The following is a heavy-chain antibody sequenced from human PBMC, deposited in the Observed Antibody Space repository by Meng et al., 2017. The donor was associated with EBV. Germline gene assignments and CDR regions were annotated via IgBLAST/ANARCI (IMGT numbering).Heavy chain of an antibody. J-gene: IGHJ4*02. CDR2: INPNSGGT. CDR1: VYTFTGYY. CDR3: ARVGIAVAGTGDY. Sequence: HSWAEVSEPGPSVTSSFKASVYTFTGYYLHWARRAPGQGLEWMGRINPNSGGTNYAQKFQGRVTMTRDTSISTAYMELSRLRSDDTAVYYCARVGIAVAGTGDYWGQGTLVTVSS. V-gene: IGHV1-2*06. D-gene: IGHD6-19*01.